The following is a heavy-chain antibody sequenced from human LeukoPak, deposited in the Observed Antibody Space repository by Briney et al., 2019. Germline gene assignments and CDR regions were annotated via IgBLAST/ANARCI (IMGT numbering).Heavy chain of an antibody. CDR2: INHSGST. J-gene: IGHJ4*02. Sequence: SETLSLTCGVYGGSFSGYYWSWIRQPPGKGLEWIGEINHSGSTNYNPSLKSRVTISVDTSKNQFSLKLSSVTAADTAVYYCARDPGFYFDYWGQGTLVTVSS. V-gene: IGHV4-34*01. CDR1: GGSFSGYY. CDR3: ARDPGFYFDY.